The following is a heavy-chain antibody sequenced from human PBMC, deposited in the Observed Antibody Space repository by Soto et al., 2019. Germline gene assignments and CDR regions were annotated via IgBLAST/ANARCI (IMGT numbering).Heavy chain of an antibody. CDR2: ITGSGSYT. CDR3: AKGDLEYCSGTSCYALDH. V-gene: IGHV3-23*01. CDR1: GFTFSNYA. Sequence: PGGSLRLSCAASGFTFSNYAMSWVRQAPGKGLEWVSIITGSGSYTYNADSVKGRVTISRDNSKNTLYLQMNSLRAEDTAIYYCAKGDLEYCSGTSCYALDHWGQGTLVTVSS. J-gene: IGHJ4*02. D-gene: IGHD2-2*01.